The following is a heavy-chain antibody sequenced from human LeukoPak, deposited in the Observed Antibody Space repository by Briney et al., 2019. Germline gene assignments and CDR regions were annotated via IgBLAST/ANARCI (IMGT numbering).Heavy chain of an antibody. D-gene: IGHD2-21*02. CDR1: GFTFSRNW. V-gene: IGHV3-74*01. J-gene: IGHJ4*02. CDR2: INSNGSSA. Sequence: HPGGSLRLSCEASGFTFSRNWMHWVRQAPGRGLVWVSRINSNGSSASYADSVKGRFTISRDNAKNTLYLQMNSLRAEDTAVYYCARGLQLGVDYWGQGTLVTVSS. CDR3: ARGLQLGVDY.